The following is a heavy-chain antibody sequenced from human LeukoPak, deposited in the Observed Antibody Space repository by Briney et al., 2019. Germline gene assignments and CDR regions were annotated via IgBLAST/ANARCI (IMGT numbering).Heavy chain of an antibody. CDR2: INPSGGST. CDR3: ARGALIDSSSPYYFDY. D-gene: IGHD6-6*01. V-gene: IGHV1-46*01. CDR1: GYTFTSYY. Sequence: GASVKVSCKASGYTFTSYYMHWVRQAPGQGLEWMGIINPSGGSTSYAQKFQGRVTMTRDTSTSTVYMELSSLRSEDTAVYYCARGALIDSSSPYYFDYWGQGTLVTVSS. J-gene: IGHJ4*02.